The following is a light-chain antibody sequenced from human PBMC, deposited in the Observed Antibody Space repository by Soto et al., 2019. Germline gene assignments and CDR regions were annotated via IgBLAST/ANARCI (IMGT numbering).Light chain of an antibody. Sequence: ALTQPASVSGSPGQSITISCTGTSSDVGGYNYVSWYQQHPGKAPQLMIYEVSNRPSGVSNRFSGSKSGNTASLTISGLQAEDEADYYCSTSSSTSTTWVFGGGTKLTVL. CDR2: EVS. J-gene: IGLJ3*02. CDR3: STSSSTSTTWV. CDR1: SSDVGGYNY. V-gene: IGLV2-14*01.